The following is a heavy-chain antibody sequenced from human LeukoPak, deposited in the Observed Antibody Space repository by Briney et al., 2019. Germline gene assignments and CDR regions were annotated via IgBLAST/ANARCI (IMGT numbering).Heavy chain of an antibody. V-gene: IGHV1-46*01. CDR3: ATVQKQDYDTRPYYDH. D-gene: IGHD3-22*01. CDR1: GYTFTSYY. Sequence: GASVRVSCKASGYTFTSYYMHWVRQAPGQGLEWMGIINPSGGSTSYAQKFQGRVTMTEDKSTDTAYMELSSLRSEDTAVYYCATVQKQDYDTRPYYDHWGQGTLVTVSS. CDR2: INPSGGST. J-gene: IGHJ4*02.